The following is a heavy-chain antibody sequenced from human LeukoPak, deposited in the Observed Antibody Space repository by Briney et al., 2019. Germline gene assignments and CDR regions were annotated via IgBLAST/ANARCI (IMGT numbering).Heavy chain of an antibody. CDR2: IRYDGSNK. CDR1: GFTFSSYG. J-gene: IGHJ4*02. Sequence: GGSLRLSCAASGFTFSSYGMHWVRQAPGKGLEWVAFIRYDGSNKYYADSVKGRFTISRDNSKNMLYLQMNSLRAEDTAVYYCAREVAAAGTWNYFVYWGQGTLVTVSS. CDR3: AREVAAAGTWNYFVY. V-gene: IGHV3-30*02. D-gene: IGHD6-13*01.